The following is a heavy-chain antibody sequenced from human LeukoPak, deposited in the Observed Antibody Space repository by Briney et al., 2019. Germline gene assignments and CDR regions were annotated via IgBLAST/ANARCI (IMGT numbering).Heavy chain of an antibody. J-gene: IGHJ5*02. CDR1: GYTFTSYY. V-gene: IGHV1-46*01. Sequence: ASVKVSCKASGYTFTSYYMHWVRQAPGQGLEWMGIINPSGGSTSYAQKFQGRVTMTRDMSTSTVYMELSSLRSEDTAVYYCARDRTNNWFDPWGQGTLVTVSS. CDR3: ARDRTNNWFDP. D-gene: IGHD2-8*01. CDR2: INPSGGST.